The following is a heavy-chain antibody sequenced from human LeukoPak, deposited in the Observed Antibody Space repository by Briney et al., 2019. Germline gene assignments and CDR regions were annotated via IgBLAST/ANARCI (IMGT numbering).Heavy chain of an antibody. CDR2: INYSGST. CDR1: GGSISSYY. D-gene: IGHD3-10*01. V-gene: IGHV4-59*06. J-gene: IGHJ5*02. CDR3: ARYGSGSTWFDP. Sequence: PSETLSLTCTVSGGSISSYYWSWIRQPPGKGLEWIGYINYSGSTYYNPSLKSRVTISVDTSKNHFSLKLSSVTAADTAVYYCARYGSGSTWFDPWGQGTLVTVSS.